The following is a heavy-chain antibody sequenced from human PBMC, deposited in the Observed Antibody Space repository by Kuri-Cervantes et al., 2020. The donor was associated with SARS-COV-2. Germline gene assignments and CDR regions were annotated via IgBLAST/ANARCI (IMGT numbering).Heavy chain of an antibody. Sequence: GGSLRLSCAASGFTFGSYAMHWVRQAPGKGLEWVAVILYDGSNKYYADSVKGRFTISRDNSKNTLYLQMNSLRAEDTAVYYCARDIVPVGATYDAFDIWGQGTMVTVSS. V-gene: IGHV3-30-3*01. CDR2: ILYDGSNK. CDR1: GFTFGSYA. J-gene: IGHJ3*02. D-gene: IGHD1-26*01. CDR3: ARDIVPVGATYDAFDI.